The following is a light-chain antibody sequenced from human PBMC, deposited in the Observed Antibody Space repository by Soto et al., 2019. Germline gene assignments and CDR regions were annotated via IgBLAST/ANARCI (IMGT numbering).Light chain of an antibody. J-gene: IGKJ1*01. CDR2: DAS. CDR1: QSISSW. CDR3: QQYNSYRRT. V-gene: IGKV1-5*01. Sequence: DIQMTQSPSTLSASVGDRVTITCRASQSISSWLAWYQQKPGKAPKLLIYDASSLESGVPSRFSGSGSGTEFTLTISSLQPDDVATYYCQQYNSYRRTFGQGTKVEIK.